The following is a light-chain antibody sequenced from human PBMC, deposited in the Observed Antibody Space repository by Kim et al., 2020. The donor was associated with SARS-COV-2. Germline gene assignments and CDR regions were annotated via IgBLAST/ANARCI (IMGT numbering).Light chain of an antibody. CDR2: GVN. CDR1: SSDVGGYNY. V-gene: IGLV2-14*04. J-gene: IGLJ2*01. Sequence: GRSITITCTGTSSDVGGYNYVSWYQQHQGKAPKLMIYGVNKRPSGVSNRFSGSTSGNTASLTISGLQAEDEADYYCSSHTSTNTLVFGGGTKLTVL. CDR3: SSHTSTNTLV.